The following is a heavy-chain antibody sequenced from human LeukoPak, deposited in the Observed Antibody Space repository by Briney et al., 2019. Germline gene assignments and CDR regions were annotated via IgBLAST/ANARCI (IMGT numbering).Heavy chain of an antibody. CDR1: GDSISSYY. Sequence: SETLSLTCTVSGDSISSYYWTWIRQPPGKGLEWIGYIYYSGSTNYNPSLKSRVTISVDTSKNQFSLKLNSVTAADTAVYYCARVGYNYDSSGYYPSLEYYFDYWGQGTLVTVSS. J-gene: IGHJ4*02. CDR2: IYYSGST. CDR3: ARVGYNYDSSGYYPSLEYYFDY. D-gene: IGHD3-22*01. V-gene: IGHV4-59*01.